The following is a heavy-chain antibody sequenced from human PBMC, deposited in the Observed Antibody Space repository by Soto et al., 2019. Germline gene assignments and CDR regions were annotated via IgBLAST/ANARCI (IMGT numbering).Heavy chain of an antibody. CDR3: ASYGRGTYYYGYYFHH. V-gene: IGHV4-39*01. D-gene: IGHD3-10*01. J-gene: IGHJ4*02. CDR2: IHHSGST. CDR1: GGSISRSTDY. Sequence: SETLSLTCSVSGGSISRSTDYWGWIRRPPGKGLEWIGEIHHSGSTNYNPSLKSRVTISLDTSKNQFSLKLSSVTAADAAVYYCASYGRGTYYYGYYFHHWGQGTPVTVSS.